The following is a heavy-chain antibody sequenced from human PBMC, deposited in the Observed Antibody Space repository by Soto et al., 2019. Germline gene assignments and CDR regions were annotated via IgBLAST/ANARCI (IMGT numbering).Heavy chain of an antibody. Sequence: QVQLVQSGAEVKKPGSSVKVSCKASGGTFSSYAISWVRQAPGQGREWMGGIIPIFGTAKYAQKFQGRVTITADKSTSTAYMELSSLRSEDTAVYYCARYRWELWMGDGWFDPWGQGTLVTVSS. J-gene: IGHJ5*02. CDR3: ARYRWELWMGDGWFDP. D-gene: IGHD1-26*01. CDR2: IIPIFGTA. V-gene: IGHV1-69*06. CDR1: GGTFSSYA.